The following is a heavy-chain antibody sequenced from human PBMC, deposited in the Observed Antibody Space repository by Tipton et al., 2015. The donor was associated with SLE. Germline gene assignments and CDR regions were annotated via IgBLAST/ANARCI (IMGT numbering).Heavy chain of an antibody. V-gene: IGHV3-23*01. J-gene: IGHJ4*02. Sequence: GSLRLSCAASGFTFDTYAMTWVRQAPGTGLEWVSSISASGGTTKYGASVKGRFTISRDDSKNTVYLQMNRLRAEDTAVYFCAKGGGAWWDYLEYWGQGTLVIVSS. CDR2: ISASGGTT. CDR1: GFTFDTYA. CDR3: AKGGGAWWDYLEY. D-gene: IGHD2-8*02.